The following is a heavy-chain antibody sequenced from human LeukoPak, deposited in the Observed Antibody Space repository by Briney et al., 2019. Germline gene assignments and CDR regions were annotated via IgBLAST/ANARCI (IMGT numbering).Heavy chain of an antibody. V-gene: IGHV4-39*01. D-gene: IGHD4-23*01. Sequence: PSETLSLTCSVSGGSFSSTSYYWGWVRQPPGKGLEWIGSIYYSGSTYFNPSLKSRVTISVDTSKNQFSLKQTSVTAADTAVYYCARGGRDDGGNTRRAEYFQHWGQGTLVTVSS. CDR3: ARGGRDDGGNTRRAEYFQH. J-gene: IGHJ1*01. CDR1: GGSFSSTSYY. CDR2: IYYSGST.